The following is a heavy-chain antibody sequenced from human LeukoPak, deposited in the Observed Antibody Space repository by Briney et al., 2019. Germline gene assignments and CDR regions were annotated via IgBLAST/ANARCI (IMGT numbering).Heavy chain of an antibody. CDR1: GGTFSSYA. V-gene: IGHV1-69*05. D-gene: IGHD3-10*01. CDR2: IIPIFGTA. Sequence: GASVKVSCKASGGTFSSYAISWVRQAPGQGLEWMGGIIPIFGTANYAQKFQGRVTITTDESTSTAYMELSSLRSEDTAVYYCATGMAPKTSGSRGFDYWGQGTLVTVSS. CDR3: ATGMAPKTSGSRGFDY. J-gene: IGHJ4*02.